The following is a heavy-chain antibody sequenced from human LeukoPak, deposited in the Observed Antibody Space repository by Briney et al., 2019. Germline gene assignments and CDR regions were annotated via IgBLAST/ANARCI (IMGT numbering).Heavy chain of an antibody. D-gene: IGHD3-22*01. V-gene: IGHV3-30*18. CDR2: ISYDESNK. J-gene: IGHJ4*02. CDR3: AKYGSYNYFDTSPDY. CDR1: GFTFSSYW. Sequence: PGGSLRLSYAASGFTFSSYWMSWVRQAPGKGLEWVAVISYDESNKNYADSVKGRFTISRDNSKNTLYLQMNSLRAEDTAVYFCAKYGSYNYFDTSPDYWGQGTLVTVSS.